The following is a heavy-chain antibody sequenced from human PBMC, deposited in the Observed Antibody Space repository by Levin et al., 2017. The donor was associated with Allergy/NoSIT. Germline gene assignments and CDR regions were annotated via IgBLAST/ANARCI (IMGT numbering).Heavy chain of an antibody. D-gene: IGHD6-13*01. Sequence: SETLSLTCAVYGGSFSGYYWSWIRQPPGKGLEWIGEINHSGSTNYNPSLKSRVTISVDTSKNQFSLKLSSVTAADTAVYYCARDTQPHDYWGQGTLVTVSS. V-gene: IGHV4-34*01. CDR3: ARDTQPHDY. CDR2: INHSGST. CDR1: GGSFSGYY. J-gene: IGHJ4*02.